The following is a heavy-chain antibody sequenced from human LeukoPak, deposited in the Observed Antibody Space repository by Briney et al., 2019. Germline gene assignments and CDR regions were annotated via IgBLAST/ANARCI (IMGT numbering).Heavy chain of an antibody. CDR3: ARRDCDSIKCRGSNWFDP. D-gene: IGHD2/OR15-2a*01. CDR1: GFTFSSYS. CDR2: ISNSGSTI. V-gene: IGHV3-48*01. J-gene: IGHJ5*02. Sequence: GGSLRLSCAASGFTFSSYSMNWVRQAPGKGLEWVSYISNSGSTIYYADSVKGRFTISRDNAKNSLYLQMNSLRAEDTAVYYCARRDCDSIKCRGSNWFDPWGQGTLVSVSS.